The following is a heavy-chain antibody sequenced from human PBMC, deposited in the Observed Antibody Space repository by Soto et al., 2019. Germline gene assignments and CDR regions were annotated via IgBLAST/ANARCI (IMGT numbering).Heavy chain of an antibody. CDR1: GGSFSGYY. CDR3: ARAWGNNIVATIFGFWFDP. D-gene: IGHD5-12*01. J-gene: IGHJ5*02. Sequence: SETLSLTCAVYGGSFSGYYWSWIRQPPGKGLEWIGEINHSGSTNYNPSLKSRVTISVDTSKNQFSLKLSSVTAADTAVYYCARAWGNNIVATIFGFWFDPWGQGTLVTVSS. CDR2: INHSGST. V-gene: IGHV4-34*01.